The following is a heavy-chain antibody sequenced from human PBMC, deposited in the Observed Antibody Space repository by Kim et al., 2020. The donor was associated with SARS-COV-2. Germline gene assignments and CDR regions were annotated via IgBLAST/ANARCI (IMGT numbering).Heavy chain of an antibody. D-gene: IGHD3-10*01. J-gene: IGHJ4*02. V-gene: IGHV4-34*01. CDR3: ARRSGSYYPFGFDY. CDR1: GGSFSGYY. CDR2: INHSGST. Sequence: SETLSLTCAVYGGSFSGYYWSWIRQPPGKGLEWIGEINHSGSTNYNPSLKSRVTISVDTSKNQFSLKLSSVTAADTAVYYCARRSGSYYPFGFDYWGQGTLVTVSS.